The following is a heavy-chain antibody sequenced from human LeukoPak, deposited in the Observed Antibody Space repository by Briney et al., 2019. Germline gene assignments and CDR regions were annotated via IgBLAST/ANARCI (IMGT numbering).Heavy chain of an antibody. CDR3: ARRLSSGWYAYFDY. CDR1: GYTFTSYD. CDR2: MNPNSGNT. Sequence: ASVNVSCKASGYTFTSYDINWVRQATGQGLEWMGWMNPNSGNTGYAQKFQGRVTMTRNTSISTAYMELSSLRSEDTAVYYCARRLSSGWYAYFDYWGQGTLVTVSS. D-gene: IGHD6-19*01. V-gene: IGHV1-8*01. J-gene: IGHJ4*02.